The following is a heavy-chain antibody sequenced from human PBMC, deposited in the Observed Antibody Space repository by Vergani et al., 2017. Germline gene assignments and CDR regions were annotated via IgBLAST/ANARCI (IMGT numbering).Heavy chain of an antibody. CDR3: AKDSRFLEWLLSDYMDV. CDR1: GFTFSSYA. Sequence: EVQLLESGGGLVQPGGSLRLSCAASGFTFSSYAMSWVRQAPGKGLEWVSAISGSGGSTYYADSVKGRFTISRDNSKNTLYLQMNSLRAEDTAVYYCAKDSRFLEWLLSDYMDVWGKGTTVIVSS. V-gene: IGHV3-23*01. D-gene: IGHD3-3*01. CDR2: ISGSGGST. J-gene: IGHJ6*03.